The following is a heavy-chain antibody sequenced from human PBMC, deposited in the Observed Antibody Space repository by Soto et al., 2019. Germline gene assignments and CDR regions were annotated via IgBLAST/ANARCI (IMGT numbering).Heavy chain of an antibody. Sequence: GESLRLSCAASGFTFSSYSMSWVRQAPGKGLEWVSAISVSGGSTYYADSVKGRFTISRDNSKNTLYLQMNSLRAEDTAVYYCAKGKGYSSSYHYYYGMDVWGQGTTVTVSS. V-gene: IGHV3-23*01. CDR1: GFTFSSYS. CDR2: ISVSGGST. CDR3: AKGKGYSSSYHYYYGMDV. J-gene: IGHJ6*02. D-gene: IGHD6-13*01.